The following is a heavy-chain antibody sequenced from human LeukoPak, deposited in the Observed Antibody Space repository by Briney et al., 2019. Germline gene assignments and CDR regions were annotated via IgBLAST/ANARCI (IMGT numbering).Heavy chain of an antibody. CDR1: GSTFTSYA. Sequence: GASVKVSCKASGSTFTSYAMHWVRQAPGQRLEWMGRINVGNGNTKYSQEFQDRVTITRDTSAITVYMELCSLRSEDMAVYYCAKVAARYGDYYFDYWGQGPLVTVSS. J-gene: IGHJ4*02. V-gene: IGHV1-3*03. D-gene: IGHD4-17*01. CDR3: AKVAARYGDYYFDY. CDR2: INVGNGNT.